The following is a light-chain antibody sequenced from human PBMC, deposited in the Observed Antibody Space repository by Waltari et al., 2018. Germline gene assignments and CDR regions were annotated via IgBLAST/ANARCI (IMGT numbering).Light chain of an antibody. CDR1: SSQIGTSG. V-gene: IGLV1-44*01. CDR3: AAWDDSLNAWV. J-gene: IGLJ3*02. CDR2: TDT. Sequence: QSVLNQPPSTSETPGQRVTISCSGSSSQIGTSGVNWYQQVPGMAPNLLIRTDTQRPSGVPARFSGSKSGTSASLAISGLQSEDEANYFCAAWDDSLNAWVFGGGTKLTVL.